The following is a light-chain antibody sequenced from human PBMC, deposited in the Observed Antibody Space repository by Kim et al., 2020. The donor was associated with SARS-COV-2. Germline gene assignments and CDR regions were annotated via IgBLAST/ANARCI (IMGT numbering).Light chain of an antibody. Sequence: VSVSPRQTASITCSGDKLGDKYACWYQQKPGQSPVLVIYQDSKRPSGIPERFSGSNSGNTATLTISGTQAMDEADYYCQAWDSSRVFGGGTQLTVL. CDR2: QDS. CDR3: QAWDSSRV. CDR1: KLGDKY. V-gene: IGLV3-1*01. J-gene: IGLJ3*02.